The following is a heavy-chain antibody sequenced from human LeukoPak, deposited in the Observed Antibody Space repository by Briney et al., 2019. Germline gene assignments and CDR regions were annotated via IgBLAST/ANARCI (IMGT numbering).Heavy chain of an antibody. CDR2: ITNSSRYI. CDR3: ARSPGICSEVDC. V-gene: IGHV3-21*04. Sequence: GGTLTLSCAVTGFSFSSYNYKGWLQDPGGGVQGGSSITNSSRYIHYAHSVKGRFTVSRDNAKNLLYLKMNTLTAEDTAMYYCARSPGICSEVDCWGQGTLVTVYS. CDR1: GFSFSSYN. D-gene: IGHD2-15*01. J-gene: IGHJ4*02.